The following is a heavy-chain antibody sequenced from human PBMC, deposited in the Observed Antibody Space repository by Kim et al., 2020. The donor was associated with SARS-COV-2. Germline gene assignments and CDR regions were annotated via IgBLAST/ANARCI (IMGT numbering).Heavy chain of an antibody. CDR2: IYYSGST. CDR3: ARGHSGSYYLGVDY. CDR1: GGSISSYY. V-gene: IGHV4-59*01. Sequence: SETLSLTCTVSGGSISSYYWSWIRQPPGKGLEWIGYIYYSGSTNYNPSLKSRVTISVDTSKNQFSLKLSSVTAADTAVYYCARGHSGSYYLGVDYWGQGTLVTVSS. J-gene: IGHJ4*02. D-gene: IGHD1-26*01.